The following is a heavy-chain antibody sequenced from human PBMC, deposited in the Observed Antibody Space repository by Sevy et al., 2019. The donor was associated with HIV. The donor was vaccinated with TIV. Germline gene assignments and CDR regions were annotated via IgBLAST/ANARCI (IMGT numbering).Heavy chain of an antibody. CDR3: TTDRGYCSSTSCYTARGFDY. V-gene: IGHV3-15*01. CDR1: GFTFSNAW. CDR2: IKSKTDGGTT. Sequence: GGSVRLSCAASGFTFSNAWMSWVRQAPGKGLEWVGRIKSKTDGGTTDYAAPVKGRFTISRDDSKNTLYLQMNSLKTEDTAVYYCTTDRGYCSSTSCYTARGFDYWGQGTLVTVSS. D-gene: IGHD2-2*02. J-gene: IGHJ4*02.